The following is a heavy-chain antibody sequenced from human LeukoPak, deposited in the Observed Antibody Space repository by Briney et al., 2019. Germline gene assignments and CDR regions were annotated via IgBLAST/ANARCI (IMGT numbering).Heavy chain of an antibody. CDR1: GYTLTELS. J-gene: IGHJ4*02. CDR3: ATLSRYSGSRRRTYYFDY. D-gene: IGHD1-26*01. Sequence: ASVKVSCKVSGYTLTELSVHWVRQAPGKGLEWMGGFDPEDGETIYAQKFQGRVTMTEDTSTDTAYMELSSLRSEDTAVYYCATLSRYSGSRRRTYYFDYWGQGTLVTVSS. V-gene: IGHV1-24*01. CDR2: FDPEDGET.